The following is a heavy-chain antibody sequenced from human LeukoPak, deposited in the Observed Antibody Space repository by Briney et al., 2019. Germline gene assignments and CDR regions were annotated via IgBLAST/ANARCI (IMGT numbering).Heavy chain of an antibody. CDR2: ISGSGDRT. CDR3: VSFYETY. Sequence: PGGSLRLSCAASGFSFANSVISWIRQAPGKGPEWVSAISGSGDRTDYADSVRGRFTISRDNAKNTVYLQMNNLRAEDTAVYYCVSFYETYWGRGTLVTVSS. V-gene: IGHV3-23*01. CDR1: GFSFANSV. J-gene: IGHJ4*02. D-gene: IGHD2-2*01.